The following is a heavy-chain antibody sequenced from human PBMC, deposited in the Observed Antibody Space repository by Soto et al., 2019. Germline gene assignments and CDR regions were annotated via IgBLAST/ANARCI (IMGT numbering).Heavy chain of an antibody. D-gene: IGHD3-3*01. CDR1: GFSLSTSGVA. J-gene: IGHJ4*02. V-gene: IGHV2-5*02. Sequence: SGPTLVNPTPTLTLTCTFSGFSLSTSGVAVGWIRQAPRKAPEWLAFIFWDDDKRYSPSLENRLTITKDTSKNQVVLTMTNMDPVDTATYYCARIVDFWSGYYFSYWGRGTLVTVSS. CDR2: IFWDDDK. CDR3: ARIVDFWSGYYFSY.